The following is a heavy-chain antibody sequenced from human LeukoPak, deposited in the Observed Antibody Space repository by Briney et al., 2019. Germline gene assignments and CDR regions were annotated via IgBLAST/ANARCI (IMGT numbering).Heavy chain of an antibody. CDR1: GFTFSSYA. J-gene: IGHJ4*02. Sequence: GGSLRLSCAASGFTFSSYAMSWVRQAPGKGLEWVSAISGSGGSTYYADSVKGRFTISRDNSKNTLYLQMNSLRAEDTAVYYCAKSYDSSGYYHLDYWGQGTLVTVSS. CDR3: AKSYDSSGYYHLDY. V-gene: IGHV3-23*01. D-gene: IGHD3-22*01. CDR2: ISGSGGST.